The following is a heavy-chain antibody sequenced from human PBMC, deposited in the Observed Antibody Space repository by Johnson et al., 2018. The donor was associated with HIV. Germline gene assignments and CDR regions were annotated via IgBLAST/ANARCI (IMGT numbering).Heavy chain of an antibody. CDR2: INWNGVRT. V-gene: IGHV3-20*04. Sequence: VQLVESGGGVVRPGGSLRLSCAAAGFTFDDYGMSWVRQAPGKGLEWVSTINWNGVRTGYADSVKGRFTISRDNSKNTLYLQRNRLGAEDTAVYYCAREVDTSWLSAFDIWGQGTMVTVSS. D-gene: IGHD5-18*01. J-gene: IGHJ3*02. CDR3: AREVDTSWLSAFDI. CDR1: GFTFDDYG.